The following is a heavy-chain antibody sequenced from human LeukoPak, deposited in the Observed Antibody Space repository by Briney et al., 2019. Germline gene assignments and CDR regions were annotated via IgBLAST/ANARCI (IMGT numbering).Heavy chain of an antibody. Sequence: SETLSLTCTVCGGSISSRSYYWGWIRQPPGEGPEWIGSIYYSGSTYYHPSLKSRVTISVDTSKNQFSLKLSSVTAGDTAVYYCARQAASTDYFDYWGQGTLVTVSS. CDR1: GGSISSRSYY. CDR3: ARQAASTDYFDY. J-gene: IGHJ4*02. D-gene: IGHD2/OR15-2a*01. CDR2: IYYSGST. V-gene: IGHV4-39*01.